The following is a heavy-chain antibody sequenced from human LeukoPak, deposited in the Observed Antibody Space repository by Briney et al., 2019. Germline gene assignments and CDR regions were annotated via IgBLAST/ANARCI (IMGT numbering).Heavy chain of an antibody. V-gene: IGHV3-23*01. J-gene: IGHJ4*02. CDR3: AKGDDTAAAFDY. Sequence: GGSLRLSCEASGFIFTKYAMTWVRQAPGKGLEWVSSISKGGGTTYDADFVRGRFSISRDNSQDMLYLQMNSLRVEDTAIYYCAKGDDTAAAFDYWGQGVRVIVS. CDR1: GFIFTKYA. CDR2: ISKGGGTT. D-gene: IGHD1-1*01.